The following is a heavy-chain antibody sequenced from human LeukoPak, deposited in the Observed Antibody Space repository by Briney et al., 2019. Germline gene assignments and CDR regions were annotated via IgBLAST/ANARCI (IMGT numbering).Heavy chain of an antibody. J-gene: IGHJ5*02. D-gene: IGHD6-13*01. V-gene: IGHV4-61*02. CDR3: ARVGAAAFDP. CDR1: GGSISSGSYY. Sequence: SETLSLTCTVSGGSISSGSYYWSWIRQPAGKGLEWIGRIDTSGSTNYNPSLKSRVTISVDTSKNQFSLKLSSVTAADTAVYYCARVGAAAFDPWGQGTLVTVSS. CDR2: IDTSGST.